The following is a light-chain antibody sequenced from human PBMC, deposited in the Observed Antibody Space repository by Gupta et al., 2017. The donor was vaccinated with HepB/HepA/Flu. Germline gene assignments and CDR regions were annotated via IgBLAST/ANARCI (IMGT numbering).Light chain of an antibody. Sequence: DIQTTQSPSTLSASVGDRVTITCRASQSISSWLAWYQQKPGKAPKLLIYKASSLESGVPSRFSSSGSGTEFTLTISSLQHDDFATYYCQHYNSYTLTFGQGTKVEIK. V-gene: IGKV1-5*03. CDR3: QHYNSYTLT. CDR2: KAS. J-gene: IGKJ1*01. CDR1: QSISSW.